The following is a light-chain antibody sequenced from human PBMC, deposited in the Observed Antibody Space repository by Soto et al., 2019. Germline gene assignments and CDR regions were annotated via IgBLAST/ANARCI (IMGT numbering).Light chain of an antibody. CDR1: QSVSSSY. CDR2: GAS. CDR3: QQYGSSLWT. J-gene: IGKJ1*01. Sequence: EIVLTQSPGTPSLSPGERATLSCRASQSVSSSYLAWYQQKPGQAPRLLIYGASSRATGIPDRFSGSGSGTDFTLTISRLEPEDFEVYYCQQYGSSLWTFGQGTKVEIQ. V-gene: IGKV3-20*01.